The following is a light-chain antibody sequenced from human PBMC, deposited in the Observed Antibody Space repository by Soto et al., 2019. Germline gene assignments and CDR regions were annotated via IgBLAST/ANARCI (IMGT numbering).Light chain of an antibody. J-gene: IGKJ1*01. CDR2: KAT. CDR1: QRIDTW. CDR3: QQYETFSPWT. Sequence: ASQRIDTWLAWYQQKPGTAPKLLIYKATILQSGVPSRFSGSGSGTEFTLAISSLQPDDFATYYCQQYETFSPWTVGQGTEVDSK. V-gene: IGKV1-5*03.